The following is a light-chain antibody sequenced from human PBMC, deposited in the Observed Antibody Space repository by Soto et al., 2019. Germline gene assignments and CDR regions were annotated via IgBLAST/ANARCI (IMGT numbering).Light chain of an antibody. CDR2: DAS. CDR1: QSISSW. CDR3: QQYNSYTWT. J-gene: IGKJ1*01. V-gene: IGKV1-5*01. Sequence: DIHMTQSPSTLSASVGHIFTITCRASQSISSWLAWYQQKPGKAPKLLIYDASSLESGVPSRLRGSGSGTEFTLTISSMQPDDFATYYCQQYNSYTWTFGQGTKVDIK.